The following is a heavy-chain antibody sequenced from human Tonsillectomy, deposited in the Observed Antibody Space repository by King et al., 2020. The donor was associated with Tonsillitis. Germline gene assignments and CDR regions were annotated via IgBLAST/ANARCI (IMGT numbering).Heavy chain of an antibody. CDR2: IHHSGST. V-gene: IGHV4-38-2*01. CDR3: ARDGGGAYSASDTGVSHY. CDR1: GYSISSGHY. Sequence: QLQESGPGLVKPSETLSLTCDVSGYSISSGHYWGWLRQPPGKGLEWIGSIHHSGSTQYNPSVKSRVTISVDTSKNQFSLRLSSVTSADTAVYFCARDGGGAYSASDTGVSHYWGQGTLVTVSS. J-gene: IGHJ4*02. D-gene: IGHD1-26*01.